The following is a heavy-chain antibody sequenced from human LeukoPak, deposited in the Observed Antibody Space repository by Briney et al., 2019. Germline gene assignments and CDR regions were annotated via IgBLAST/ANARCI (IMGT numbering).Heavy chain of an antibody. D-gene: IGHD3-10*01. CDR2: IYHSGRT. CDR1: GYSISSGYY. Sequence: SETLSLTCTVSGYSISSGYYWGWIRQPPGKGLEWIGSIYHSGRTFYNPSLKSRVTISVDTSKNQFSLKLSSVTAADTAVYYCARDEGITMVRGVENYYYYYMDVWGKGTTVTISS. CDR3: ARDEGITMVRGVENYYYYYMDV. V-gene: IGHV4-38-2*02. J-gene: IGHJ6*03.